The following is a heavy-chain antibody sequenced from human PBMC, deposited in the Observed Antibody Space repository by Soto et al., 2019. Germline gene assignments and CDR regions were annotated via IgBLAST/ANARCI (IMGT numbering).Heavy chain of an antibody. V-gene: IGHV1-3*01. CDR1: GYTFTANA. CDR2: INPDKGNT. J-gene: IGHJ5*02. CDR3: ARGIESKAAAPPLAP. Sequence: ASVKVSCKTSGYTFTANALHWVRQGPGQRLEWMGWINPDKGNTKYSQNFQDRVTFTRDTSASTAYMELSNLRSEDTAVYFCARGIESKAAAPPLAPWGQGSLVTVFS. D-gene: IGHD6-13*01.